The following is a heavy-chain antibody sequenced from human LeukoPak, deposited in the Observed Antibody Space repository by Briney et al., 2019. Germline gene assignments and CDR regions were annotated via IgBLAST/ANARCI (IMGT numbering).Heavy chain of an antibody. V-gene: IGHV3-21*01. CDR1: GFTFNTYN. CDR3: AKNGDRGAYCSGGSCHPYYYYYMDV. J-gene: IGHJ6*03. D-gene: IGHD2-15*01. CDR2: ISSSSSYI. Sequence: GGSLRLSCAASGFTFNTYNMNWVRQAPGKGLEWVSSISSSSSYIYYADSVKGRFTISRDNAKNSLYLQMNSLRAEDTAVYYCAKNGDRGAYCSGGSCHPYYYYYMDVWGKGTTVTISS.